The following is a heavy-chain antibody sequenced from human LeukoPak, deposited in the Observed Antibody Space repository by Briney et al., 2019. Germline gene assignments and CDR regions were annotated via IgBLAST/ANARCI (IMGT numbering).Heavy chain of an antibody. CDR1: GFTFSSYA. CDR3: AKVRLYGDYPEIDY. V-gene: IGHV3-23*01. D-gene: IGHD4-17*01. CDR2: TSGSGGRT. J-gene: IGHJ4*02. Sequence: GGSLRLSCVASGFTFSSYAINWVRQAPGKGLEWVSGTSGSGGRTYYADSVKGRFTISRENSRNTLYLQMNSLRAEDTAVYYCAKVRLYGDYPEIDYWGQGTLVAVSS.